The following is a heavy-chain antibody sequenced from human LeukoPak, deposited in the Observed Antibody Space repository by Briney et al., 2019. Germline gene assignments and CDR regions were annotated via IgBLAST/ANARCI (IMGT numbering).Heavy chain of an antibody. CDR1: GGSISSYY. V-gene: IGHV4-59*12. CDR2: IYYSGST. D-gene: IGHD6-19*01. Sequence: PSETLSLTCTVSGGSISSYYWSWIRQPPGKGLEWIGYIYYSGSTNYNPSLKSRVTISVDTSKNQFSLKLSSVTAADTAVYYCARDRLAEAFDIWGQGTMVTVSS. CDR3: ARDRLAEAFDI. J-gene: IGHJ3*02.